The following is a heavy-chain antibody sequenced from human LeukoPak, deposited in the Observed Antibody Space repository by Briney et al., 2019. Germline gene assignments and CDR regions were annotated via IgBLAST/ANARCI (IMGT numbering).Heavy chain of an antibody. CDR3: ARDLSGVTGYTYGRGIDY. Sequence: GGSLRLSCAASGFSFSSYAMSWVRQAPGKGLEWVANIKKDGSEKYYVDSVKGRFTISSDNAKTSLYLQMNSLRAEDTAVYYCARDLSGVTGYTYGRGIDYWGQGTLVTVSS. CDR2: IKKDGSEK. J-gene: IGHJ4*02. D-gene: IGHD5-18*01. CDR1: GFSFSSYA. V-gene: IGHV3-7*01.